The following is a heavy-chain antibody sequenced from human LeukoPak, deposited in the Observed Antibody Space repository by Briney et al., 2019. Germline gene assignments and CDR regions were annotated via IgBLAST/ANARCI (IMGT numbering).Heavy chain of an antibody. J-gene: IGHJ3*02. Sequence: SETLSLTCAVHGGSFSGYYWSWIRQPPGKGLEWIGEINHSGSTNYNPSLKSRVTISVDTSKNQFSLKLSSVTAADTAVYYCARDQREYAFDIWGQGTMVTVSS. CDR2: INHSGST. D-gene: IGHD6-25*01. CDR1: GGSFSGYY. V-gene: IGHV4-34*01. CDR3: ARDQREYAFDI.